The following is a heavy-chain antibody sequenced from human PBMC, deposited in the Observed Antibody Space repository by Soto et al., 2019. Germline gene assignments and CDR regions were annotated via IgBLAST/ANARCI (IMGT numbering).Heavy chain of an antibody. CDR3: VKGSSAYRPYFFDF. J-gene: IGHJ4*02. CDR2: VTGGGGDT. Sequence: GSLRLSCSASGFTFSSSAMSWVRQAPEKGLEWVSAVTGGGGDTYYVDSVKGRFTISRDNSKNTVYLQLSLLRAEDTALYYCVKGSSAYRPYFFDFWGQGTLVTVSS. D-gene: IGHD3-22*01. CDR1: GFTFSSSA. V-gene: IGHV3-23*01.